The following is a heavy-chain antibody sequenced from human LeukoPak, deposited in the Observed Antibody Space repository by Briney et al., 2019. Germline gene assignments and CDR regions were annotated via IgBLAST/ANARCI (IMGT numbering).Heavy chain of an antibody. V-gene: IGHV3-21*04. CDR3: VRGTDCSSTTCYPLSAFDF. Sequence: GVSLRLSCVASGFVFSDFGMNWVRQVPGKGLEWVAFMSSRGSSTFYAESVKGRFSISRDTGKKSLDLQMTSLRVEDSAAYYCVRGTDCSSTTCYPLSAFDFWGQGTLVAVSS. CDR1: GFVFSDFG. J-gene: IGHJ4*02. CDR2: MSSRGSST. D-gene: IGHD2-21*01.